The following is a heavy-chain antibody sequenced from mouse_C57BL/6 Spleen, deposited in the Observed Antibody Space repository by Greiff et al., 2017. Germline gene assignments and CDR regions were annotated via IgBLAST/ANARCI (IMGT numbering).Heavy chain of an antibody. CDR3: TLRDYAMDY. J-gene: IGHJ4*01. Sequence: VQLQQSGAELVRPGASVKLSCTASGFNIKDDYMHWVKQRPEQGLEWIGWIDPENGDPEYASKFQGKATITADTSSNTAYLQLSSLTSEDTAVYYCTLRDYAMDYWGQGTSVTVSS. CDR2: IDPENGDP. CDR1: GFNIKDDY. V-gene: IGHV14-4*01. D-gene: IGHD1-1*01.